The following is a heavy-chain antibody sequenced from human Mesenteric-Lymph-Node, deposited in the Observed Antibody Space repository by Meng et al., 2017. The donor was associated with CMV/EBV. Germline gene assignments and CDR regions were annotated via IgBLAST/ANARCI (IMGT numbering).Heavy chain of an antibody. D-gene: IGHD4-17*01. CDR2: INPNSGGT. CDR3: ARTLGFHNYGDYGF. Sequence: KAYGYTFTGYYMHWVRQAPGLGLEWMGWINPNSGGTNYAQKFQGWVTMTRDTSISTVYMELSRLTSDDTAVYYCARTLGFHNYGDYGFWGQGTLVTVSS. CDR1: GYTFTGYY. J-gene: IGHJ4*02. V-gene: IGHV1-2*04.